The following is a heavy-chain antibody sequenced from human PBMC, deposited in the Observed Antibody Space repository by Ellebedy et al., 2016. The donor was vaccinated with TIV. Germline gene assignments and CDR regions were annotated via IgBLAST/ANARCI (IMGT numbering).Heavy chain of an antibody. D-gene: IGHD2-21*02. CDR3: ATTDVRH. J-gene: IGHJ4*01. V-gene: IGHV3-23*01. Sequence: PGGSLRLSCTVSGVTFSSDSMAWVRQAPGRGLQWVSTIGGGDDSTYYADSVKGRFTISRDNSKATLYLQMNSLRAEDTALYYCATTDVRHWGQGTLVTVSS. CDR1: GVTFSSDS. CDR2: IGGGDDST.